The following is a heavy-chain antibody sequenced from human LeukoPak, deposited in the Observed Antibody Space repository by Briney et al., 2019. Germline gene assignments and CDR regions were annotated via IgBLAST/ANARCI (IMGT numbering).Heavy chain of an antibody. V-gene: IGHV4-30-2*01. J-gene: IGHJ4*02. CDR3: ARARGGYFDY. CDR2: IYHSGST. D-gene: IGHD2-15*01. Sequence: SETLSLTCAVYGGSFSGYYWSWIRQPPGKGLEWIGYIYHSGSTYYNPSLKSRVTISVDRSKNQFSLKLSSVTAADTAVYYCARARGGYFDYWGQGTLVTVSS. CDR1: GGSFSGYY.